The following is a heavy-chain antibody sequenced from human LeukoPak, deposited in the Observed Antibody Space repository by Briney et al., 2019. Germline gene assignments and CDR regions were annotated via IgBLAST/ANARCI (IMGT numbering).Heavy chain of an antibody. CDR3: AKSTPDSSGYYFKGGSKYYFDY. V-gene: IGHV3-30*02. Sequence: PGGSLRLSCAASGFTFSNYGMHWVRQAPGKGLEWVALIRYDGSSKYYADSVKGRFTISRDNSKNTLYLQMNSLRAEDTAVYYCAKSTPDSSGYYFKGGSKYYFDYWGQGTLVTVSS. D-gene: IGHD3-22*01. CDR1: GFTFSNYG. J-gene: IGHJ4*02. CDR2: IRYDGSSK.